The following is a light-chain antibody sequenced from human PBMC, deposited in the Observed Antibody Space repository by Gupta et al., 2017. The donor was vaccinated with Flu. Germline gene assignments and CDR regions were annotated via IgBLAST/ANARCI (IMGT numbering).Light chain of an antibody. V-gene: IGKV2-28*01. CDR1: QSLLHSNGYNY. J-gene: IGKJ2*03. CDR3: MQALQTPWS. Sequence: DIVMTQSPLSLPVTPGEPASISCRSSQSLLHSNGYNYFAWYLQKPGQSPRLLIYVGSNRASGVPDRFSGSGSGTDFTLKISRVEAEDVGVYYCMQALQTPWSFGQGTKLEIK. CDR2: VGS.